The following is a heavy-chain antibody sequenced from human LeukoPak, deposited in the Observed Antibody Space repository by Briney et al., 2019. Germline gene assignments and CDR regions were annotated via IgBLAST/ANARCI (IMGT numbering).Heavy chain of an antibody. CDR2: INHSGST. J-gene: IGHJ6*04. V-gene: IGHV4-34*01. Sequence: PSETLSLTCAVYGGSFSGYYWSWIRQPPGKGLEWIGEINHSGSTNYNPSLQSRVTISVDTSKNQFSLKLSSVTAADTAVYYCAGRYCSSTSCCFHYYYGMDVWGKGTTVTVSS. D-gene: IGHD2-2*01. CDR3: AGRYCSSTSCCFHYYYGMDV. CDR1: GGSFSGYY.